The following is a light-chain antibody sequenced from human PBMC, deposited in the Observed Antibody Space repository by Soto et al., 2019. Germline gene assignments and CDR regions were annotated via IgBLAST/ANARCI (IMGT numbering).Light chain of an antibody. CDR3: QQYYSTPLT. J-gene: IGKJ4*01. Sequence: DIVVTQSPNSLAGSLGERATINCRSSQSVLFRSNNKNYLAWYQQKAGQPPKLLIYWASTRESGVPDRFSGSGSGTDFTLTISSLQAEDVAVYYCQQYYSTPLTFGGGTKVDIK. CDR2: WAS. V-gene: IGKV4-1*01. CDR1: QSVLFRSNNKNY.